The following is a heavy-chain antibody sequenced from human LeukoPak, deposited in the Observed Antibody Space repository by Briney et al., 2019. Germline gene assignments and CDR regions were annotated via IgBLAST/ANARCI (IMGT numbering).Heavy chain of an antibody. D-gene: IGHD3-3*01. CDR1: GYTFTSYG. Sequence: ASVKVSCKASGYTFTSYGISWVRQAPGQGLEWMGWISAYNGNTNYAQKLQGRVTMTTDTSTSTAYMELRSLRSDDTAVYYCARDLSYDFWSHNWFDPWGQGTLVTVSS. V-gene: IGHV1-18*01. CDR3: ARDLSYDFWSHNWFDP. CDR2: ISAYNGNT. J-gene: IGHJ5*02.